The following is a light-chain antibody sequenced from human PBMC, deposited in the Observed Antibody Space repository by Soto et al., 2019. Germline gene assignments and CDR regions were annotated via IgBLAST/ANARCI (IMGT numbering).Light chain of an antibody. V-gene: IGKV1-39*01. J-gene: IGKJ4*01. CDR2: SAS. CDR1: QSISSY. CDR3: QQSYITPLT. Sequence: DFQMTQSPSSLSASVGDRVTITCRASQSISSYLNWYQQKPGEAPKLLIYSASSLQSGVPSRFSGSGSGTDFTLTISSLRPEDFATYYCQQSYITPLTFGGGTKVDNK.